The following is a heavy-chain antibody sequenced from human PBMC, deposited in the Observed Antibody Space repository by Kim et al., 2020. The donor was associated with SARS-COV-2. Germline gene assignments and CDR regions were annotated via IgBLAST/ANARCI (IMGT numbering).Heavy chain of an antibody. CDR3: VTKRADRSGFIHY. V-gene: IGHV4-59*01. D-gene: IGHD3-22*01. CDR1: GDSKDDYY. J-gene: IGHJ4*02. Sequence: SETLSLTCTVSGDSKDDYYWSWVRQPPGKGLEWIGYTHFTGKTNYHPSLMSRVTISTDTSKTQFSLQLTSVTAADTAVYYCVTKRADRSGFIHYWGQVTL. CDR2: THFTGKT.